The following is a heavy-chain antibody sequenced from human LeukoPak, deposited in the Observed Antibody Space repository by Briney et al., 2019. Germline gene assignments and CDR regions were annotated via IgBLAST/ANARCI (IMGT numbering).Heavy chain of an antibody. CDR3: AKDLLREGAFDI. D-gene: IGHD1-26*01. CDR2: ISGSASST. Sequence: PEGSLRLSCAASGFTFSSYGMSWVRQAPGKGLRWVSGISGSASSTYYADSYADSVKGRFTISRDNSKNTLYLQMNSLRAEDTAVYYCAKDLLREGAFDIWGQGTMVTVSS. V-gene: IGHV3-23*01. CDR1: GFTFSSYG. J-gene: IGHJ3*02.